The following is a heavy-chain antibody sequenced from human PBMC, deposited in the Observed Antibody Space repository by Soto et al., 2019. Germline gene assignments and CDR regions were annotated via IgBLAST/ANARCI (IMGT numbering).Heavy chain of an antibody. V-gene: IGHV1-69*13. J-gene: IGHJ4*02. CDR2: IIPIFGTA. D-gene: IGHD2-15*01. CDR3: ASCSGGSCYPTLALDY. CDR1: GGTFSIYA. Sequence: VKVSCKASGGTFSIYAISWVLQAPGQGLEWMGGIIPIFGTANYAQKFQGRVTITADESTSTAYMELSSLRSEDTAVYYCASCSGGSCYPTLALDYWGQGTLVTVSS.